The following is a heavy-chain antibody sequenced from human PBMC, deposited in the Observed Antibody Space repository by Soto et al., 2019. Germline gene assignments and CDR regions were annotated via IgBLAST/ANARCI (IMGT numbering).Heavy chain of an antibody. Sequence: QVQLVQSGAEVKKPGASVKVSCKASGYTFTSYGISWVRQAPGQGLEWMGWISAYNGNTNDAQKLQGRVTMTTHTSTRTAYMELMSLRSDDTAVYYCARNNGIAVAGTEGLIEYWGQGTLVTVFS. CDR1: GYTFTSYG. J-gene: IGHJ4*02. D-gene: IGHD6-19*01. CDR2: ISAYNGNT. V-gene: IGHV1-18*01. CDR3: ARNNGIAVAGTEGLIEY.